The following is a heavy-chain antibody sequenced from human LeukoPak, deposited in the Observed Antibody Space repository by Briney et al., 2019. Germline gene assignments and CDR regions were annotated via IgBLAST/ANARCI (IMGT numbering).Heavy chain of an antibody. V-gene: IGHV3-21*01. CDR1: GFTFSSYS. J-gene: IGHJ4*02. D-gene: IGHD3-10*01. Sequence: GGSLRLFCAASGFTFSSYSMNWGRQAPGKGLEWVSSISSSSSYIYYADSVKGRFTISRDNAKNSLYLQMNSLRAEDTAVYYCARENYGSGSYEGYFDYWGQGTLVTVSS. CDR2: ISSSSSYI. CDR3: ARENYGSGSYEGYFDY.